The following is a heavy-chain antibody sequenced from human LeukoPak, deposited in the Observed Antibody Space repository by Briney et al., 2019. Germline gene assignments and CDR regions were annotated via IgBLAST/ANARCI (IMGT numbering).Heavy chain of an antibody. CDR1: GFTFSDYY. J-gene: IGHJ4*02. CDR3: TTDSVIYGDYEYFDY. V-gene: IGHV3-15*01. D-gene: IGHD4-17*01. CDR2: IKSKTDGGTT. Sequence: GGSLRLSCAASGFTFSDYYMSWVRQAPGKGLEWVGRIKSKTDGGTTDYAAPVKGRFTISRDDSKNTLYLQMNSLKTEDTAVYYCTTDSVIYGDYEYFDYWGQGTLVTVSS.